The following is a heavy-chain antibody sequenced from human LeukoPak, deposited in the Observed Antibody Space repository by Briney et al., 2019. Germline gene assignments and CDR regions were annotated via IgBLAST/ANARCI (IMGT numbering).Heavy chain of an antibody. CDR1: GYTFTSYY. V-gene: IGHV1-46*01. D-gene: IGHD6-19*01. J-gene: IGHJ4*02. CDR3: ARESGYSSGWERRPGDY. Sequence: ASVKVSCKASGYTFTSYYMHWVRQAPGQGLEWMGIINPSGGSTSYAQKFQGRVTMTRDTSTSTVYMELSSLRSEDTAVYYCARESGYSSGWERRPGDYWGQGTLVTVSS. CDR2: INPSGGST.